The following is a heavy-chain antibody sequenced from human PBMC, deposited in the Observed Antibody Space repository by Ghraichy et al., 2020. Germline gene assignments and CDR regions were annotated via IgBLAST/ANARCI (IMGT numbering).Heavy chain of an antibody. Sequence: GGSLRLSCEVSGFSVGTYYMSWVRQAPGKGLEXVAVLYLGGDGDFADPVRGKFSISRDDSKNTMYLQMNRLGVEDTAVYYCVRENWYYFDHWGPGTLVTVSS. J-gene: IGHJ4*02. CDR3: VRENWYYFDH. CDR1: GFSVGTYY. D-gene: IGHD3-16*01. V-gene: IGHV3-66*01. CDR2: LYLGGDG.